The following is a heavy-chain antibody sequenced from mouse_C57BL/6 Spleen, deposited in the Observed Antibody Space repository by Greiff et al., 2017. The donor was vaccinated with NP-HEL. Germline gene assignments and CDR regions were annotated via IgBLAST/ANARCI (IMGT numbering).Heavy chain of an antibody. D-gene: IGHD1-1*01. CDR3: ARGIRDYYGSSYGYFDV. V-gene: IGHV1-81*01. Sequence: QVQLQQSGAELARPGASVKLSCKASGYTFTSYGISWVKQRTGQGLEWIGEIYPRSGNTYYNEKFKGKATLTADKSSSTAYMELRSLTSEDSAVYFCARGIRDYYGSSYGYFDVWGTGTTVTVSS. CDR1: GYTFTSYG. CDR2: IYPRSGNT. J-gene: IGHJ1*03.